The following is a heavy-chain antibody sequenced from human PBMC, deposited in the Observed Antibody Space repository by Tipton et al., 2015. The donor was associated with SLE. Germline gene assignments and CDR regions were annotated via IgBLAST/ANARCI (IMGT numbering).Heavy chain of an antibody. CDR1: GGSIRSSNW. J-gene: IGHJ3*02. Sequence: TLSLTCAVSGGSIRSSNWWSWVRQPPGKGLEWIGEIHHSGSTNSNPSLKSRVTTSLDLSKNQFSLKLTSVTAADTAVYYCAREAVGSGFGAFDIWGQGTMVTVSS. D-gene: IGHD3-3*01. V-gene: IGHV4-4*02. CDR2: IHHSGST. CDR3: AREAVGSGFGAFDI.